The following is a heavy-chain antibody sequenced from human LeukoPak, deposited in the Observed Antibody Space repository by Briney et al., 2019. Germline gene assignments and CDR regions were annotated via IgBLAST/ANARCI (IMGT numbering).Heavy chain of an antibody. D-gene: IGHD3-9*01. J-gene: IGHJ5*02. CDR3: ARGDYDILTQFGVDP. V-gene: IGHV4-4*07. CDR1: GGSISSYY. CDR2: IYTSGST. Sequence: PSETLSLTCTVSGGSISSYYWSWIRQPAGKGLEWIGRIYTSGSTNYNPSLKSRVTMSVDTSKNQFSLKLSSVTAADTAVYYCARGDYDILTQFGVDPWGQGTLVTVSS.